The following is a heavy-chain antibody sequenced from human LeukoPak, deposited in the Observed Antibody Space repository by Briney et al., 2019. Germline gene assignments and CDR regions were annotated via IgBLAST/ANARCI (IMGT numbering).Heavy chain of an antibody. CDR2: ISYDGSNK. CDR1: GFPFSSYG. D-gene: IGHD3-22*01. CDR3: AKDPYYYDSSGYPDY. Sequence: PGRSLRLSCAASGFPFSSYGMHWVRQAPGKGLEWVAVISYDGSNKYYADSVKGRFTISRDNSKNTLYLQMNSLRAEDTAVYYCAKDPYYYDSSGYPDYWGQGTLVTVSS. V-gene: IGHV3-30*18. J-gene: IGHJ4*02.